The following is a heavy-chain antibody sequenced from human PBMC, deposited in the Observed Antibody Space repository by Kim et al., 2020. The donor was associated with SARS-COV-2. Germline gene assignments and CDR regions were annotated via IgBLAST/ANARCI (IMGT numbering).Heavy chain of an antibody. D-gene: IGHD1-26*01. J-gene: IGHJ4*02. CDR3: ARGKRIVGATLDY. Sequence: YNPSLKSRVTISVDTSKNQFSLKLSSVTAADTAVYYCARGKRIVGATLDYWGQGTLVTVSS. V-gene: IGHV4-34*01.